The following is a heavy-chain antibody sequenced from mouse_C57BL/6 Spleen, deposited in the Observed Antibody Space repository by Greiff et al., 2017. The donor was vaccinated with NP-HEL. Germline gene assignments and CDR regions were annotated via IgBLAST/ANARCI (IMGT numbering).Heavy chain of an antibody. D-gene: IGHD2-4*01. J-gene: IGHJ4*01. CDR1: GFTFSDYG. V-gene: IGHV5-17*01. CDR2: ISSGSSTI. Sequence: EVKLVESGGGLVKPGGSLKLSCAASGFTFSDYGMHWVRQAPEKGLEWVAYISSGSSTIYYADTVKGRFTISRDNAKNTLFLQMTSLRSEDTAMYYCARIRLRRDYYAMDYWGQGTSVTVSS. CDR3: ARIRLRRDYYAMDY.